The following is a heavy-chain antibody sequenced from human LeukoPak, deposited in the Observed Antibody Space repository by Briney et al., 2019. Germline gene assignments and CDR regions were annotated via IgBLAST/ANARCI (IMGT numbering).Heavy chain of an antibody. J-gene: IGHJ3*02. V-gene: IGHV3-48*01. CDR1: GFTFSNYS. CDR3: ARAKRNGFDI. Sequence: PGGSLRLSCEASGFTFSNYSMNWVRQAPGKGLEWVSYIRSSSSTIYYADSVKGRFTISRGNAKNSLYLQMNSLRAEDTAVYYCARAKRNGFDIWGQGTMVTVSS. CDR2: IRSSSSTI.